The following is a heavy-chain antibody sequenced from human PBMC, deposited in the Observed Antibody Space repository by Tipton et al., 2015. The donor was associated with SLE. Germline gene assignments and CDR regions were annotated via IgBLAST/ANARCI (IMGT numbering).Heavy chain of an antibody. J-gene: IGHJ4*02. D-gene: IGHD3-10*01. CDR3: ARAGRDY. CDR1: GGSFSGYY. CDR2: INHSGST. Sequence: TLSLTCAVYGGSFSGYYWSWIRQPPGKGLVWIGEINHSGSTNYNPSLKSRVTISVDTSKNQFSLKLRSVTAADTAVYYCARAGRDYWGQGTLVTVSS. V-gene: IGHV4-34*01.